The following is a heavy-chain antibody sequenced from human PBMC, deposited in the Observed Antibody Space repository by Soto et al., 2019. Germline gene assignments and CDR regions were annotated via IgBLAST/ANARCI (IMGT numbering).Heavy chain of an antibody. V-gene: IGHV1-18*04. CDR3: ARVELMIRGRHDY. J-gene: IGHJ4*02. CDR2: INVHNGNS. CDR1: GYLFTSNG. D-gene: IGHD3-10*01. Sequence: QVQLVQSGAEVKKPGASVKVSCKASGYLFTSNGISWVRQAPGQGFEWLGWINVHNGNSNYAQKFQGRVTMTTDTSTSTAYMEVRTLKSDDTAIYYCARVELMIRGRHDYWGQGTLVTDSS.